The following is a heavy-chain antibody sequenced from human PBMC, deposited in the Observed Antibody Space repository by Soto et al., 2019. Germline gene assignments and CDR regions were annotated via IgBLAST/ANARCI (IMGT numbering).Heavy chain of an antibody. CDR3: ASTVRSGWDSHYYFMMEV. CDR2: INPNSSGT. CDR1: GYTFTGSY. J-gene: IGHJ6*02. Sequence: GASVKVSCKASGYTFTGSYMPWVRQAPGQGLEWMGWINPNSSGTNYAQKFQGWVTMTRDTSISTAYMELSRLTSDDTAVYYCASTVRSGWDSHYYFMMEVWGQGTTVTVSS. V-gene: IGHV1-2*04. D-gene: IGHD6-19*01.